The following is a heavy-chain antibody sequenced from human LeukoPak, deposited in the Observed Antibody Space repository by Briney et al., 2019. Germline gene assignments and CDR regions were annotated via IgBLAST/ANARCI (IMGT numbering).Heavy chain of an antibody. D-gene: IGHD1-26*01. V-gene: IGHV1-69*04. Sequence: SVKVSCKASGGTFSSYAISRVRQAPGQGLEWMGRIIPILGIANYAQKFQGRVTITADKSTSTAYMELSSLRSEDTAVYYCARRMRRGGIDPWGQGTLVTVSS. CDR3: ARRMRRGGIDP. CDR1: GGTFSSYA. CDR2: IIPILGIA. J-gene: IGHJ5*02.